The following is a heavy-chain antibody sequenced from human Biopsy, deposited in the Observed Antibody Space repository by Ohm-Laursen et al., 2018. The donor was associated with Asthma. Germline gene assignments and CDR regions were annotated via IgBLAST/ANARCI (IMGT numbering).Heavy chain of an antibody. D-gene: IGHD3-9*01. J-gene: IGHJ3*01. V-gene: IGHV1-3*04. CDR2: VNTGNGDT. Sequence: EALVKVSCKASGYNFISFAIHWVRQAPGQRLEWMGWVNTGNGDTKYSQKFQGRVTTTRDTSASTAYMELRSLRSEDTATYYCARTYYDFLTGQVKDVFGVWGQGTMVTVSS. CDR1: GYNFISFA. CDR3: ARTYYDFLTGQVKDVFGV.